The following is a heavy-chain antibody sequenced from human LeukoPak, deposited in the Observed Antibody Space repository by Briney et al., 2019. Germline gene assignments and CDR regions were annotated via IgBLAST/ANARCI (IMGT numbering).Heavy chain of an antibody. Sequence: GGSLRLSCAASGLIFSSYSMSWVRQAPGKGLEGLSYISSSNHAIYYAYSVKGRFTISRENSKNTLYLQMNSLRAEDTAVYYCAKDIRGIDAFDIWGQGTMVTVSS. D-gene: IGHD3-10*01. CDR2: ISSSNHAI. J-gene: IGHJ3*02. V-gene: IGHV3-48*01. CDR1: GLIFSSYS. CDR3: AKDIRGIDAFDI.